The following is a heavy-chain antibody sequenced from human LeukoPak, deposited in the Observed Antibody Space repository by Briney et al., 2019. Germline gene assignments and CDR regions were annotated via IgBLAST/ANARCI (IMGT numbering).Heavy chain of an antibody. CDR2: IYYSGST. J-gene: IGHJ3*02. CDR3: ATGEGGAFDI. Sequence: PSEALSLTCTVSGGSISSYYWSWIRQPPGKGLEWIGYIYYSGSTNYNPSLKSRVTISVDTSKNQFSLKLSSVTAADTAVYYCATGEGGAFDIWGQGTMVTVSS. V-gene: IGHV4-59*01. CDR1: GGSISSYY. D-gene: IGHD4-17*01.